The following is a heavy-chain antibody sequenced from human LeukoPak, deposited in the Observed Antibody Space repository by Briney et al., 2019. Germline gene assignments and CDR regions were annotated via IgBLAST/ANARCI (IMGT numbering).Heavy chain of an antibody. CDR1: GYTFTSYG. CDR2: INPNSGGT. Sequence: ASVKVSCKASGYTFTSYGISWVRQAPGQGLEWMGRINPNSGGTNYAQKFQGRVTMTRDTSISTAYMELSRLRSDDTAVYYCARALYSSGWYTYWFDPWGQGTLVTVSS. V-gene: IGHV1-2*06. D-gene: IGHD6-19*01. CDR3: ARALYSSGWYTYWFDP. J-gene: IGHJ5*02.